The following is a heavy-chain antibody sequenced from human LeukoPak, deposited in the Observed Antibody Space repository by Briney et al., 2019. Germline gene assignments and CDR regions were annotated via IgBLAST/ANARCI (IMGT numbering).Heavy chain of an antibody. CDR1: GGSFSGYY. CDR3: ARAHYGCSGGSCYSGVNAFDI. Sequence: PSETLSLTCAVYGGSFSGYYWSWIRQPPGKGLEWIGEINHSGSTYYNPSLKSRVTISVDTSKNQFSLKLSSVTAADTAVYYCARAHYGCSGGSCYSGVNAFDIWGQGTMVTVSS. V-gene: IGHV4-34*01. J-gene: IGHJ3*02. D-gene: IGHD2-15*01. CDR2: INHSGST.